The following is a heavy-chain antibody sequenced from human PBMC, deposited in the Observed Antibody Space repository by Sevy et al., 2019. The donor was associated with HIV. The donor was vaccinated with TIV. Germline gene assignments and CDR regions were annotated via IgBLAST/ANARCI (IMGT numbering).Heavy chain of an antibody. CDR3: ARGLAALPGYYYGMDV. J-gene: IGHJ6*02. CDR2: IWYDGSNK. V-gene: IGHV3-33*01. CDR1: GFTFSSYG. Sequence: GGSLRLSCAASGFTFSSYGMHWVRQAPGKGLEWVAVIWYDGSNKYYADSVKGRFTISRDNSKNTLYLQMNSLRAGDTAVYYCARGLAALPGYYYGMDVWGQGTAVTVSS. D-gene: IGHD6-6*01.